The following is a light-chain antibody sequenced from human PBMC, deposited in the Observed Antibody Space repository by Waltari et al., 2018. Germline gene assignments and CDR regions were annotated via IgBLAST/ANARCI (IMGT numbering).Light chain of an antibody. J-gene: IGKJ4*01. Sequence: DIVMTQSPDSVAVSLGERATIHCRSSQNILSSSDNKNYLVWYQQKPGQPPKLLISWASTRESGVPDRFSGSGAGTDFTLTISSLQAEDVAVYYCQQCYHLPSFGGGTRVEIK. CDR1: QNILSSSDNKNY. CDR2: WAS. V-gene: IGKV4-1*01. CDR3: QQCYHLPS.